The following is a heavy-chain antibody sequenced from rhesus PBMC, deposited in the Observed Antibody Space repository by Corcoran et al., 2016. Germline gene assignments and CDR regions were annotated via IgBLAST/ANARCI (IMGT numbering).Heavy chain of an antibody. V-gene: IGHV4S10*01. J-gene: IGHJ4*01. CDR3: ARAAGGSYIGI. Sequence: QVQLQESGPGVVKPSETLSLTCAVSGDSISDSYRWSWIRQPPGKGLEWIGYIYGSSTRTNYNPSLKSRFTISKDTSKNQFSLKLSSVTAADTAVYYCARAAGGSYIGIWGQGVLVTVSS. D-gene: IGHD1-44*02. CDR1: GDSISDSYR. CDR2: IYGSSTRT.